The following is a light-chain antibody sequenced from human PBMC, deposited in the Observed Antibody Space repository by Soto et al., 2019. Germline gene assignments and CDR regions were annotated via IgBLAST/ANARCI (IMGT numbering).Light chain of an antibody. J-gene: IGLJ1*01. Sequence: QSVLTQPPSASGTPGRRVTISCSGSSANIGSNTVNWYQQLPGTAPKLPIYSNNQRPSGVPDRFSGSKSGTSASLAISGLQSEDEADYYCAAWDDSLNGYVFGTGTKVTVL. V-gene: IGLV1-44*01. CDR1: SANIGSNT. CDR2: SNN. CDR3: AAWDDSLNGYV.